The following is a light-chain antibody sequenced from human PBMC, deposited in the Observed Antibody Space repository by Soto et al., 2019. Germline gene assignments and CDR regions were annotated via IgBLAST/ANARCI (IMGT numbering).Light chain of an antibody. CDR3: QHYYSYPFT. CDR2: GAS. V-gene: IGKV1-8*01. CDR1: QDIHIY. Sequence: AIRMTQSPPSMSASTGDGVNITCRASQDIHIYLAWYQQKPGGAPKVLISGASTLQSGVPSRFSGSGSGTEFALTIRSLQAEDFATYYCQHYYSYPFTFGQGTKLEIK. J-gene: IGKJ2*01.